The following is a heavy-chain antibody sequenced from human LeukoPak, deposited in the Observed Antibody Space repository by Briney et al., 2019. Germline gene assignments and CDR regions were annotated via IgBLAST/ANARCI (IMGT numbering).Heavy chain of an antibody. J-gene: IGHJ4*02. CDR2: IYSGGST. D-gene: IGHD3-22*01. Sequence: QPGGSLRLSCAASGFSVSSNFMSWVRQAPGKGLEWVSVIYSGGSTYNADSVKGRFTISRDSSKNTLYLQMNNLRGDDTAVYYCTKSRIKYNSGLEWGQGTLVPSPQ. CDR1: GFSVSSNF. V-gene: IGHV3-66*01. CDR3: TKSRIKYNSGLE.